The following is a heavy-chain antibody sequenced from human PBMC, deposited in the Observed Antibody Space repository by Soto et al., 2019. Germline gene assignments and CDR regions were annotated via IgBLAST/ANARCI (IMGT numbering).Heavy chain of an antibody. CDR2: INHSGST. D-gene: IGHD2-21*02. CDR1: GGSFSGYY. Sequence: PSETLSLTCAVYGGSFSGYYWSWIRQPPGKGLEWIGEINHSGSTNYNPSLKSRVTISVDTSKNQFSLKLSSVTAADTAVYYCAREDDGGDRLDFWGQGTTVTVSS. V-gene: IGHV4-34*01. J-gene: IGHJ6*02. CDR3: AREDDGGDRLDF.